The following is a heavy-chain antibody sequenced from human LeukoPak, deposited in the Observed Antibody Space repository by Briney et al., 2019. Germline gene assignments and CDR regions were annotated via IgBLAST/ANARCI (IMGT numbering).Heavy chain of an antibody. V-gene: IGHV4-59*11. D-gene: IGHD1-26*01. CDR1: GASIDSHY. CDR3: ARDPAGSGWYDP. Sequence: SETLSLTCAVSGASIDSHYWGWIRQSPGKGLEWIGYMSKGGSTRYHPPLKSRVTLSVDTSKNQFSMKLTSVTAADTAVYYCARDPAGSGWYDPWGPGTLVAVSS. CDR2: MSKGGST. J-gene: IGHJ5*02.